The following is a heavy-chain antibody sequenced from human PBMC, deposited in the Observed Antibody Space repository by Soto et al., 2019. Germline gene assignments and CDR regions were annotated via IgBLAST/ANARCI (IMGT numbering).Heavy chain of an antibody. CDR3: ASSDGVCLD. Sequence: PSETLSLTCTVSGGSISSSSYYWGWIRQPPGKGLEWIGSIYYSGSTNYNPSLKSRVTISVDTSKNQFSLKLSSVTAADTAVYYCASSDGVCLDWGQGTLVTVSS. V-gene: IGHV4-39*07. CDR2: IYYSGST. J-gene: IGHJ4*02. CDR1: GGSISSSSYY. D-gene: IGHD2-8*01.